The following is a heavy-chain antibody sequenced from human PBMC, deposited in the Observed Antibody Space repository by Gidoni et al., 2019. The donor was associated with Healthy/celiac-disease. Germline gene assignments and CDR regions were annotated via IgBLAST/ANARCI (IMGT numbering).Heavy chain of an antibody. D-gene: IGHD3-3*01. Sequence: QVQLQESGPGLVKPSETLSLTCTVSGCSISSSYWSWIRQPAGKGLEWIGRIYTSGSTNYNPSLKSRVTMSVDTSKNQFSLKLSSVTAADTAVYYCARGDYDFWSGYYGDAFDIWGQGTMVTVSS. CDR3: ARGDYDFWSGYYGDAFDI. CDR1: GCSISSSY. CDR2: IYTSGST. J-gene: IGHJ3*02. V-gene: IGHV4-4*07.